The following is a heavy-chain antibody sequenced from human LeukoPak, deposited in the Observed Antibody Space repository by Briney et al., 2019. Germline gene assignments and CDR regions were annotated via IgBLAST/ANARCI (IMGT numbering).Heavy chain of an antibody. CDR2: IWYDGSNK. Sequence: GGSLRLSCAASGFTFSSYGMLWVRQAPGKGLEWVAVIWYDGSNKYYADSVKGRFTISRDNSKNTLYLQMNSLRAEDTAVYYCARDASILEYSSSWYDWFDPWGQGTLVTVSS. V-gene: IGHV3-33*01. D-gene: IGHD6-13*01. J-gene: IGHJ5*02. CDR3: ARDASILEYSSSWYDWFDP. CDR1: GFTFSSYG.